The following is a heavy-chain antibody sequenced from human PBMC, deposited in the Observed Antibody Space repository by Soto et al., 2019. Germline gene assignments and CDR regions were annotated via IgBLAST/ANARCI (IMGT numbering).Heavy chain of an antibody. J-gene: IGHJ6*03. V-gene: IGHV3-9*01. CDR3: AKDTYDFWSGYFSGYMDV. Sequence: GGSLRLSCAAFGFTFDDYAMHWVRQAPGKGLEWVSGISWNSGSIGYADSVKGRFTISRDKAKNSLYLQMNSLRAEDTALYYCAKDTYDFWSGYFSGYMDVWGKGTTVTVSS. CDR1: GFTFDDYA. D-gene: IGHD3-3*01. CDR2: ISWNSGSI.